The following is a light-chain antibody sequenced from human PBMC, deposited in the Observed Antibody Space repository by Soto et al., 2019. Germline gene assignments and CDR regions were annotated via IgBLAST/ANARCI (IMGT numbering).Light chain of an antibody. J-gene: IGKJ5*01. CDR2: GAS. V-gene: IGKV3-20*01. Sequence: EIVLTQSPGTLSLSPGERATLSCRASQSVSSNLAWYQQKPGQAPRVLIYGASTRAPGIPARFSGSGSGTDFTLTISRLEPEDVAVYYCQHYGSSPPITFGQGTRLEIK. CDR1: QSVSSN. CDR3: QHYGSSPPIT.